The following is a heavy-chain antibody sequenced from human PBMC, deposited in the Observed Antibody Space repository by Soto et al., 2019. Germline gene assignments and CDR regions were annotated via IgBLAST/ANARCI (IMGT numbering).Heavy chain of an antibody. J-gene: IGHJ6*02. CDR1: GGSFSAYS. Sequence: SETLSLTCGVYGGSFSAYSWTWLRQSPGKGLEWIGEITHGGSTDYNPALKSRLVMSVDTSKNQFSLRVTSVTAADAAVYFCARARFDSWSHVYYGLDVWGQGTTVTVSS. CDR3: ARARFDSWSHVYYGLDV. V-gene: IGHV4-34*01. CDR2: ITHGGST. D-gene: IGHD3-3*01.